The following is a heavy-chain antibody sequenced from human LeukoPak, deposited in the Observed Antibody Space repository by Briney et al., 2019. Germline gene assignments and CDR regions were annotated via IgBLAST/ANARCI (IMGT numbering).Heavy chain of an antibody. V-gene: IGHV1-69*06. Sequence: SVKVSCKASGGTFSSYAISWVRQAPGQGLEWMGGIIPIFGTANYAQKFQGRVTITADKSTSTAYMELSSLRSEDTAVYYCARDSEMATFSYYMDVWGKGTTVTVSS. J-gene: IGHJ6*03. D-gene: IGHD5-24*01. CDR2: IIPIFGTA. CDR1: GGTFSSYA. CDR3: ARDSEMATFSYYMDV.